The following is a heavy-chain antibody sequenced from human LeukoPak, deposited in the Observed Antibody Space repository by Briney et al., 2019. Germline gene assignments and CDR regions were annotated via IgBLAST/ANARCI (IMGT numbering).Heavy chain of an antibody. Sequence: SETLSLTCTLSSVPLNGGSFHWGSVRPPAGEGLEWIGKIYYSGITYNNPSLKSPVSISVDTSKNPFSLQLSSVTAADTAVYYCAGRVGASIWTGMHFWGQGTLVAVS. V-gene: IGHV4-39*02. CDR1: SVPLNGGSFH. D-gene: IGHD1-26*01. J-gene: IGHJ4*02. CDR2: IYYSGIT. CDR3: AGRVGASIWTGMHF.